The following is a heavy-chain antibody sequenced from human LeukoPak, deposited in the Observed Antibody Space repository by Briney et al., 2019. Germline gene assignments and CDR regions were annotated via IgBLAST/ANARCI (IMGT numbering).Heavy chain of an antibody. D-gene: IGHD5-18*01. Sequence: GGSLRLSCEASGFTFSSYSMNWVRQAPGKGLEWVSSISSSSSYIYYADSVKGRFTISRDNAKNSLYLQMNSLRAEDTAVYYCARVSSGGYSYGNTNYYYYYMDVWGKGTTVTVSS. CDR3: ARVSSGGYSYGNTNYYYYYMDV. V-gene: IGHV3-21*01. CDR2: ISSSSSYI. CDR1: GFTFSSYS. J-gene: IGHJ6*03.